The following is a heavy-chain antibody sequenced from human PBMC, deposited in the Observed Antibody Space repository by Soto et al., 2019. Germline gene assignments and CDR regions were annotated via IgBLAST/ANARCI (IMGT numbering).Heavy chain of an antibody. CDR1: GFTFSSYG. J-gene: IGHJ4*02. CDR2: ISYDGSNK. D-gene: IGHD3-16*01. V-gene: IGHV3-30*03. CDR3: AYGNPLDY. Sequence: GGSLRLSCAASGFTFSSYGMHWVRQAPGKGLEWVAVISYDGSNKYYADSVKGRFTISRDNSKNTLYLQMNSLRAEDTAVYYCAYGNPLDYWGQGTLVTVSS.